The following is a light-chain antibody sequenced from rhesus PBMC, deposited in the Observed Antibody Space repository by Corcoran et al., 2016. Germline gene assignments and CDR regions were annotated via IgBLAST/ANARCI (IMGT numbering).Light chain of an antibody. CDR3: LQYSSSPYS. V-gene: IGKV1-25*02. CDR2: DAS. Sequence: DIQLTQSPSSLSASVEDSVTITCRASQGISSYLAWYQQKSGKAPKLLIFDASSLQSGVPSRFSGSGSGIEFTLTISSLRPEDFATYYCLQYSSSPYSFGQGTKVEIK. J-gene: IGKJ2*01. CDR1: QGISSY.